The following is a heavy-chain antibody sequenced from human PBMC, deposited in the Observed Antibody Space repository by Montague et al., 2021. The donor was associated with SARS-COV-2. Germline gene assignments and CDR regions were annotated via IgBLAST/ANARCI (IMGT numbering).Heavy chain of an antibody. J-gene: IGHJ3*02. CDR2: IYYSGST. CDR3: AMRGGALDAFDI. CDR1: GGSIRTSSYY. V-gene: IGHV4-39*01. D-gene: IGHD4-17*01. Sequence: SETRSLTCTVSGGSIRTSSYYWGWIRQPPGKGPDWIGSIYYSGSTYYNPSLKSRVTISVDTSKNQFSLKLSSVTAADTAVYYCAMRGGALDAFDIWGQGTMVIVSS.